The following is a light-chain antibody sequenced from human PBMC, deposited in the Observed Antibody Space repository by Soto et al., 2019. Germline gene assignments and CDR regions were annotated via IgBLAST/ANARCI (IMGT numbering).Light chain of an antibody. J-gene: IGKJ4*01. CDR3: QQRSNWPPLT. CDR2: DTS. Sequence: EIVLTQSPATLALSPGERATLSCRASQSVTGSLAWYQQRPGQPPRLLIYDTSNRATGIPARFSGGGSGTDFTLTISSLEPEDFAVYYCQQRSNWPPLTFGGGTKVEIK. V-gene: IGKV3-11*01. CDR1: QSVTGS.